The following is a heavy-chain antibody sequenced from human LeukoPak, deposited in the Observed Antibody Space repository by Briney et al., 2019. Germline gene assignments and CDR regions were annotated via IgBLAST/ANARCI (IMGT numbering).Heavy chain of an antibody. J-gene: IGHJ4*02. CDR3: AKAWDIVATIGAFDY. CDR1: GFTFSSYG. D-gene: IGHD5-12*01. V-gene: IGHV3-30*18. Sequence: PGRSLRLSCAASGFTFSSYGMHWVRQAPGKGLEWVAVISYDGSNKYYADSVKGRFTISRDNSKNTLYLQMNSLRAEDTAVYYCAKAWDIVATIGAFDYWSQGTLVTVSS. CDR2: ISYDGSNK.